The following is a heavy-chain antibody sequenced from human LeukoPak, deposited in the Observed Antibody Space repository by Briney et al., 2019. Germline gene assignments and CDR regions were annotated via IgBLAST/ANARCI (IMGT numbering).Heavy chain of an antibody. CDR1: GGSISSYY. V-gene: IGHV4-4*07. D-gene: IGHD3-3*01. J-gene: IGHJ6*03. Sequence: SETLSLTCTVSGGSISSYYWSWIRQPAGKGLEWIGRIYTSGSTNYNPSLKSRVTMSVDTSKNQFSLKLSSVTAADTAVYYCARGFGVGKNYYYYYRDVWGKGTTVTVSS. CDR2: IYTSGST. CDR3: ARGFGVGKNYYYYYRDV.